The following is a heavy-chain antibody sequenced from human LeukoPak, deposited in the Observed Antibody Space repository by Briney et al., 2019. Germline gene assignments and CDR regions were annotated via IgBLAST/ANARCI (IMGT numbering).Heavy chain of an antibody. J-gene: IGHJ4*02. V-gene: IGHV3-23*01. D-gene: IGHD5-24*01. CDR1: GFTFSSHG. CDR2: ISPNGVIT. Sequence: QSGGSLRLFCAASGFTFSSHGMNWVRQAPGKGLEWVSGISPNGVITYYADSVKGRFTISRDNSKGTVYLQMNSLRPEDTAVYYCAKDDAWLQYGNWGRGTLVTVSS. CDR3: AKDDAWLQYGN.